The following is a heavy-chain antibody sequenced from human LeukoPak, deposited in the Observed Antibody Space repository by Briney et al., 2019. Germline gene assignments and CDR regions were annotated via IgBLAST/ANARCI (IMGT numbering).Heavy chain of an antibody. CDR3: ARGTWFGELLSNDC. CDR2: INPNSGGT. CDR1: GYTFTDYC. J-gene: IGHJ4*02. V-gene: IGHV1-2*02. Sequence: ASVKVSCKASGYTFTDYCMHWVRQAPGQGLEWMGWINPNSGGTKYAQKFQGRVTMTRDTSIRTAYMELTSLRSDDTAVYYCARGTWFGELLSNDCWGQGTLVAVSS. D-gene: IGHD3-10*01.